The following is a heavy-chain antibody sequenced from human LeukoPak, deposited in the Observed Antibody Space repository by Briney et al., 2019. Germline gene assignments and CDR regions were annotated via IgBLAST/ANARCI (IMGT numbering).Heavy chain of an antibody. Sequence: ASVKVSXKASGYTFTGYYMHWVRQAPGQGLEWMGWINPNSGGTKYAQKFQGRVTMTRDTSISTAYMELSRLRSDDTAVYYCAGVSRYCSSTSCRILDYWGQGTLVTVSS. J-gene: IGHJ4*02. V-gene: IGHV1-2*02. CDR2: INPNSGGT. D-gene: IGHD2-2*01. CDR1: GYTFTGYY. CDR3: AGVSRYCSSTSCRILDY.